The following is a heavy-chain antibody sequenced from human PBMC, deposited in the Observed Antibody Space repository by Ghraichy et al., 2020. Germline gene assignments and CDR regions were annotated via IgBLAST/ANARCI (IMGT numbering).Heavy chain of an antibody. CDR1: GFTFSSYW. V-gene: IGHV3-7*01. Sequence: SCAASGFTFSSYWMSWVRQAPGKGLEWVANIKQDGSEKYYVDSVKGRFTISRDNAKNSLYLQMNSLRAEDTAVYYCARDSSRPGGEGAAFDIWGQGTMVTVSS. D-gene: IGHD2-21*01. CDR2: IKQDGSEK. CDR3: ARDSSRPGGEGAAFDI. J-gene: IGHJ3*02.